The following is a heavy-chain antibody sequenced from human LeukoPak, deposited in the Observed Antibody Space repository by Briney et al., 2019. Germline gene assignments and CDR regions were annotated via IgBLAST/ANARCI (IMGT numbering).Heavy chain of an antibody. V-gene: IGHV3-11*04. Sequence: PGGSLRLSCAASGFTFSDYYMSWIRQAPGKGLEWVSYISSSGSTIYYADSVKGRFTISRDNAKNSLYLQMNSLRAEDTAVYYCARDPLIAADDFYYYYYYMDAWGKGTTVTISS. J-gene: IGHJ6*03. CDR3: ARDPLIAADDFYYYYYYMDA. CDR1: GFTFSDYY. CDR2: ISSSGSTI. D-gene: IGHD6-13*01.